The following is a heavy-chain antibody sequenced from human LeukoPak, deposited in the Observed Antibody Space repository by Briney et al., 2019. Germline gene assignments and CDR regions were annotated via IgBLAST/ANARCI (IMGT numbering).Heavy chain of an antibody. D-gene: IGHD3-9*01. V-gene: IGHV3-23*01. J-gene: IGHJ6*02. Sequence: GGSLRLSCAASGFTLSSYAMSWVRQAPGKGLEWVSVISGSGDSTYYADSVRGRFTISRDNSMNTLYLQMNSLRAEDTAVYYCARDYPGDYDILTGEYYYYGMDVWGQGTTVTVSS. CDR3: ARDYPGDYDILTGEYYYYGMDV. CDR2: ISGSGDST. CDR1: GFTLSSYA.